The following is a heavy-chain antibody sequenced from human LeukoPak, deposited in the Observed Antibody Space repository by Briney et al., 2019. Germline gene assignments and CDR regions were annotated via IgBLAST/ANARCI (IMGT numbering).Heavy chain of an antibody. CDR3: ARDRPYTGGWRGFDY. CDR2: IIPMFGIA. V-gene: IGHV1-69*01. J-gene: IGHJ4*02. D-gene: IGHD6-19*01. Sequence: SVKLSCKASGGTFSRYAISWVRQAPGQGLEWMGGIIPMFGIANYAQKFQGRVTITADESTSTAYMELSSLRSEDTAVYYCARDRPYTGGWRGFDYWGQGTLVTVSS. CDR1: GGTFSRYA.